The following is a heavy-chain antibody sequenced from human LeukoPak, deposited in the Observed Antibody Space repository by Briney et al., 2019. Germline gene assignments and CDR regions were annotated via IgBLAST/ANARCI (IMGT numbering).Heavy chain of an antibody. V-gene: IGHV3-21*01. CDR2: ISTSSSYI. Sequence: PGGSLRLSCAASGFTFSSYSMNWVRQAPGKGLEWVSSISTSSSYINYADPVKGRFTISRDNAKKSLYLQMNSLRAEDTAVYYCARVYQGVSLFDGIDYWGQGTLVTVSS. J-gene: IGHJ4*02. CDR3: ARVYQGVSLFDGIDY. CDR1: GFTFSSYS. D-gene: IGHD3-10*01.